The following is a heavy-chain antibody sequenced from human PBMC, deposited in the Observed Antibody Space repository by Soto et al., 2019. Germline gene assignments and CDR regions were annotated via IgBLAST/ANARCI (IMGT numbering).Heavy chain of an antibody. J-gene: IGHJ5*02. CDR2: IYHSGSN. Sequence: SETLSLTCAVSGGSISSNNWWSWVRQPPGKGLEWIGEIYHSGSNNYNPSLKRRVTISVDKSKNQFSLKLSSVTAADTAVYYCARAPWKAPDYGNNWFDPWGQGTLVTVSS. CDR1: GGSISSNNW. CDR3: ARAPWKAPDYGNNWFDP. D-gene: IGHD4-17*01. V-gene: IGHV4-4*02.